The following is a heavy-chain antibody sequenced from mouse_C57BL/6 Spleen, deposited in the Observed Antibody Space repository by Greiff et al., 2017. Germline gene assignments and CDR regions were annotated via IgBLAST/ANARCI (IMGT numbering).Heavy chain of an antibody. J-gene: IGHJ4*01. Sequence: QVQLQQSGTELVKPGASVKLSCKASGYTFTSYSMHWVKQRPGQGLEWIGNINPSNGGTNYNEKVKSKATLTVDKSSSTAYMQLSSLTSEDSAVYYCARCWDYYAMDYWGQGTTVTVSS. CDR3: ARCWDYYAMDY. CDR2: INPSNGGT. V-gene: IGHV1-53*01. D-gene: IGHD4-1*01. CDR1: GYTFTSYS.